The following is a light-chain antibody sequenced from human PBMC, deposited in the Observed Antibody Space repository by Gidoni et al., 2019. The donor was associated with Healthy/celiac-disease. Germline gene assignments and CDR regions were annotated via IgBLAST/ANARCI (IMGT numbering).Light chain of an antibody. CDR3: QQYDNLLIT. CDR2: DAS. Sequence: DIQMTQSPSSLSASVGDRVTITCQASQDISNYLNWYQQKPGKAPKLLIYDASNLETGVPSMFIGSVSGTDFTFTISSLQPEDIATYYCQQYDNLLITFGQGTRLEIK. CDR1: QDISNY. V-gene: IGKV1-33*01. J-gene: IGKJ5*01.